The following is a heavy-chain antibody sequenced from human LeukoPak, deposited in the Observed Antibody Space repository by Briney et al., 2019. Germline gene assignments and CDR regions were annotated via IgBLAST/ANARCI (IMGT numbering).Heavy chain of an antibody. CDR2: SSTDGSST. CDR3: AKSGGYSYAWYLDL. Sequence: GGSLRLSCAASGFTFSSYWMHWVRQAPGQGLVWVSRSSTDGSSTSYADSVKGRFTISRDNANNTLYLQMNSLRAEDTAVYYCAKSGGYSYAWYLDLWGRGTLVTVSS. D-gene: IGHD1-26*01. CDR1: GFTFSSYW. V-gene: IGHV3-74*01. J-gene: IGHJ2*01.